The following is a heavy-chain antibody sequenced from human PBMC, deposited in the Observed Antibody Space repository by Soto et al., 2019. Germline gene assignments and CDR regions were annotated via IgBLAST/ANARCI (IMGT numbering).Heavy chain of an antibody. Sequence: WGSLILSCAASGFTCSSYEMNWVRQAPGKGLEWVSYISSSGSTIYYADSVKGRFTISRDNAKNSLYLQMNSLRAEDTAVYYCARSASPYYYDSSGSLDYWGQGTLVTVSS. J-gene: IGHJ4*02. CDR1: GFTCSSYE. D-gene: IGHD3-22*01. CDR2: ISSSGSTI. V-gene: IGHV3-48*03. CDR3: ARSASPYYYDSSGSLDY.